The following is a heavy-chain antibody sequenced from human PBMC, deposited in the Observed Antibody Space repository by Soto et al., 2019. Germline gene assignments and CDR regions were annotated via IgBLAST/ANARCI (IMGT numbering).Heavy chain of an antibody. J-gene: IGHJ5*02. Sequence: SETLSLTCAVYGGSFSGYYWSWIRQPPGKGLEWIGEINHSGSTNYNPSLKSRVTISVDTSKNQFSLKLSSVTAADTAVYYCARGLGGQRGAQNHNWFDPWGQGTLVTVSS. CDR1: GGSFSGYY. CDR3: ARGLGGQRGAQNHNWFDP. V-gene: IGHV4-34*01. D-gene: IGHD3-16*01. CDR2: INHSGST.